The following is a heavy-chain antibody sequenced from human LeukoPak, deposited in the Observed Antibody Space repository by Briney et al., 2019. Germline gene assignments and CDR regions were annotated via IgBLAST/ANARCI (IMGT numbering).Heavy chain of an antibody. J-gene: IGHJ5*02. CDR2: ISWNSGSI. CDR3: AKAGSKANDWFDP. V-gene: IGHV3-9*01. Sequence: GGSLRLTCAASGFTFDDYAMHWVRHAPGKGLEWVSGISWNSGSIGYADSVKGRFTISRDNAKNSLYLQMNSLRAEDTALYYCAKAGSKANDWFDPWGQGTLVTVSS. CDR1: GFTFDDYA. D-gene: IGHD3-10*01.